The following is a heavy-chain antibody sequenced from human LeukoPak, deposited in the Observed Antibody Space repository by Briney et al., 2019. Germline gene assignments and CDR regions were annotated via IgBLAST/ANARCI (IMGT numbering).Heavy chain of an antibody. CDR2: IYYSGST. D-gene: IGHD4-17*01. CDR1: GGSISSYY. J-gene: IGHJ4*02. V-gene: IGHV4-59*01. Sequence: SETLSLTCTVSGGSISSYYWSWIRQPPGKGLEWIGYIYYSGSTSYNPSLKSRVTISVDTSKNQFSLKLSSVTAADTAVYYCARDRYGDYAQWGQGTLVTVSS. CDR3: ARDRYGDYAQ.